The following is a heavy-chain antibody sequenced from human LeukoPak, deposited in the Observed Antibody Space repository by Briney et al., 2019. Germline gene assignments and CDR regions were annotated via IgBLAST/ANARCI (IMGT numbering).Heavy chain of an antibody. J-gene: IGHJ4*02. V-gene: IGHV4-34*01. D-gene: IGHD2-15*01. CDR3: ARDKGYCSGGSCFFDY. CDR1: GGSFSGYY. Sequence: SETLSLTCAVYGGSFSGYYWSWIRQPPGKGLEWIGEINHSGSTNYNPSLKSQVTISVDTSKNQFSLKLSSVTAADTAVYYCARDKGYCSGGSCFFDYWGQGTLVTVSS. CDR2: INHSGST.